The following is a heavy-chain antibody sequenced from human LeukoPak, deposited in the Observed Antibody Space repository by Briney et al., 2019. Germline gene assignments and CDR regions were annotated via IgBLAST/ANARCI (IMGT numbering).Heavy chain of an antibody. D-gene: IGHD1-26*01. Sequence: GGSLRLSCAASGFTVSSNYMSWVRQAPGKGLEWVSVIYSGGSTYYADSVKGRFTISRDNAKNSLYLQMNSLRAEDTAVYYCAREGEEIVGASFDYWGQGTLVTVSS. V-gene: IGHV3-53*01. J-gene: IGHJ4*02. CDR1: GFTVSSNY. CDR3: AREGEEIVGASFDY. CDR2: IYSGGST.